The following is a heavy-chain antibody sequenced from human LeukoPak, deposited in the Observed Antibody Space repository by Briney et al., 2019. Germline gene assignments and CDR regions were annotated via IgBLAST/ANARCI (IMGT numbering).Heavy chain of an antibody. D-gene: IGHD2-15*01. J-gene: IGHJ4*02. CDR1: GFTLSSYA. CDR2: ISDTGNT. Sequence: GGSLRLTCAASGFTLSSYAMSWVRQAPGKGLEWVSAISDTGNTYHADSVKGRFTISRDSSKNTLFLQMNRLRPEDAAVYYCAKAPVTTCRGAFCYPFDYWGLGTLVTVSS. V-gene: IGHV3-23*01. CDR3: AKAPVTTCRGAFCYPFDY.